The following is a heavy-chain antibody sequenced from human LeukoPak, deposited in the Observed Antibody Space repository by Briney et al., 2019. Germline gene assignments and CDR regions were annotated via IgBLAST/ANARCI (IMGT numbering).Heavy chain of an antibody. D-gene: IGHD2-2*02. J-gene: IGHJ6*02. V-gene: IGHV4-4*07. CDR2: IYNSGDT. Sequence: SETLSLTCTVSGGSISSYYWSWIRQPAGKGLEWIGRIYNSGDTKYNPSLKSRVTMSVDTSQNQISLNLRSVTAADTAVYYCARGWGYCSSTSCYKVGYYYYGMDVWGQGTTVTVSS. CDR1: GGSISSYY. CDR3: ARGWGYCSSTSCYKVGYYYYGMDV.